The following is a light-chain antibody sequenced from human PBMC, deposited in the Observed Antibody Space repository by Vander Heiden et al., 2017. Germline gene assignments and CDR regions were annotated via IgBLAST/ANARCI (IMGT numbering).Light chain of an antibody. Sequence: EIVMTRSPASLSWPPGERATLSCSASQSVSSSLHWYQQKPGQAPRLLIYDASNSAIGSPDRFSGSGSVTDFTLTSSSLEHEDFAVYYGQQRSNSFTFGQGTKVESK. CDR2: DAS. CDR3: QQRSNSFT. V-gene: IGKV3-11*01. CDR1: QSVSSS. J-gene: IGKJ2*01.